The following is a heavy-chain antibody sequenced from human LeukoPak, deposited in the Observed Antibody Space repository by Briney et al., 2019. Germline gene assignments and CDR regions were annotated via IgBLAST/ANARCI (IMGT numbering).Heavy chain of an antibody. J-gene: IGHJ4*02. CDR2: INHSGST. CDR3: ARGLGGWDRFDY. D-gene: IGHD6-19*01. V-gene: IGHV4-34*01. CDR1: GGSFSGYY. Sequence: PSETLSLTCAVYGGSFSGYYWSWIRQPPGKGLEWIGEINHSGSTNYNPSLKSRVTISVDTSKNQFSLKLSSVTAADTAVYYCARGLGGWDRFDYWGQGTLVTVSS.